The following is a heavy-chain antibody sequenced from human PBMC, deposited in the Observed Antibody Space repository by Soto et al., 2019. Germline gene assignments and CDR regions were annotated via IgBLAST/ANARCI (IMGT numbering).Heavy chain of an antibody. D-gene: IGHD1-26*01. V-gene: IGHV3-49*03. Sequence: PGGSLRLSCITSGFTFGDYPMSWFRQTPGKGLEWVGFIRSKDYGGTVEYAASVKGRFSISRDDSKGIAHLQMNSLKTEDTAVYYCSRADSGSYFFEFWGQGT. CDR1: GFTFGDYP. CDR2: IRSKDYGGTV. CDR3: SRADSGSYFFEF. J-gene: IGHJ4*02.